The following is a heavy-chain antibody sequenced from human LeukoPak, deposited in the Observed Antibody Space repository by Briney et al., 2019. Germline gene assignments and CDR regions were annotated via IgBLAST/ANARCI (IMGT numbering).Heavy chain of an antibody. Sequence: SETLSLTCAVYGGSFSGNYWSWLRQPPGKGLEWIGEINHSGSTNYSPSLKSRVTISADTSKDQFSLKLSSVTAADTAVYYCARAPAAAGTLDYWGQGTLVTVSS. CDR3: ARAPAAAGTLDY. CDR1: GGSFSGNY. D-gene: IGHD6-13*01. CDR2: INHSGST. V-gene: IGHV4-34*01. J-gene: IGHJ4*02.